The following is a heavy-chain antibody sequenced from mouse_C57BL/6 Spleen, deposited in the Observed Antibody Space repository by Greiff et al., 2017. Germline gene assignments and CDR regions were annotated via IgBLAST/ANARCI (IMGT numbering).Heavy chain of an antibody. CDR2: IYPGDGDT. D-gene: IGHD1-1*01. J-gene: IGHJ1*03. V-gene: IGHV1-80*01. CDR1: GYAFSSYW. CDR3: ARDTTVVATRWYFDV. Sequence: QVQLQQSGAELVKPGASVKISCKASGYAFSSYWMNWVKQRPGKGLEWIGQIYPGDGDTNYNGKFKGKATLTADKSSSTAYMQLSSLTSEDSAVYFCARDTTVVATRWYFDVWGTGTTVTVSS.